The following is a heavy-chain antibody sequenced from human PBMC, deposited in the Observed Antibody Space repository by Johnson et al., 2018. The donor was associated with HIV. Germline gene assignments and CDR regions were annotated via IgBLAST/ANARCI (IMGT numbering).Heavy chain of an antibody. CDR3: ARNGLIPAAKGVAFDI. CDR1: GLTFSYYD. D-gene: IGHD2-2*01. CDR2: ISSRGSPI. V-gene: IGHV3-11*01. J-gene: IGHJ3*02. Sequence: QVQLVESGGGLVQPGGSLRLSCAASGLTFSYYDMSWIRQAPGKGLEGGSYISSRGSPIYYGGSVEGLFTLSRANAKHPLCLQMNSLSAEGAAVYYCARNGLIPAAKGVAFDIWGQGTTVTVSS.